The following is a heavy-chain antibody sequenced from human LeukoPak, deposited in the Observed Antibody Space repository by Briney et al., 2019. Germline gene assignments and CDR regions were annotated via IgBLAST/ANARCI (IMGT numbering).Heavy chain of an antibody. D-gene: IGHD2-15*01. CDR3: ARLVGFRDAFDY. V-gene: IGHV3-33*01. CDR2: IWYDGSNK. CDR1: GFSFSSYG. Sequence: PGGSLRLSCAASGFSFSSYGMHWVRQSPGKALEWVALIWYDGSNKYYADSVKGRFTISRDNSKNTLYLQMNSLRAEDTAVYYCARLVGFRDAFDYWGQGTRVTVSS. J-gene: IGHJ4*02.